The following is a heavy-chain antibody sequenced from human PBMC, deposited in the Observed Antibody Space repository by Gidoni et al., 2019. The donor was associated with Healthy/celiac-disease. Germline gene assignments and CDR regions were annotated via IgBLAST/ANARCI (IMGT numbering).Heavy chain of an antibody. D-gene: IGHD6-19*01. CDR2: INTNTGNP. CDR3: AAIAVAGVADAFDI. V-gene: IGHV7-4-1*02. Sequence: QVQLVQSGSELKKPGASVKVSCKASGYTFTSYAMNWVRQTPGQGLEWMGWINTNTGNPTYAQGFTGRFVFSLDTSVSTAYLQISSLKAEDTAVYYCAAIAVAGVADAFDIWGQGTMVTVSS. J-gene: IGHJ3*02. CDR1: GYTFTSYA.